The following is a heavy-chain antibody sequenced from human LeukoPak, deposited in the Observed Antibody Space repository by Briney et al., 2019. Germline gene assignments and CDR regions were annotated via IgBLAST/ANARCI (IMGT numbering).Heavy chain of an antibody. CDR3: TTISYCGGDCPTYYFDY. D-gene: IGHD2-21*02. J-gene: IGHJ4*02. Sequence: PGGSLRLSCAASGFTFSNAWMSWVRQAPGKGLEWVGRIKSKTDGGTTDYAAPVKGRFTISRDDSKNTLYLQMNSLKTEDTAVYYCTTISYCGGDCPTYYFDYWGQGTLVTVSS. CDR2: IKSKTDGGTT. V-gene: IGHV3-15*01. CDR1: GFTFSNAW.